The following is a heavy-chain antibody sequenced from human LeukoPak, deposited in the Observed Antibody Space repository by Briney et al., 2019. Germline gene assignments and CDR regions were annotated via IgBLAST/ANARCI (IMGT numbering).Heavy chain of an antibody. D-gene: IGHD3-22*01. CDR1: GYRFTTYW. CDR3: VAKGDSSGYYYPGSPFYY. J-gene: IGHJ4*02. V-gene: IGHV5-51*01. CDR2: IYPGDSHT. Sequence: PGESLKTSLKGSGYRFTTYWSGWVPQIPGKGLGWFEIIYPGDSHTTYRPSFQAPLTISADKSTSTAYLQWSSLDASDTAMYSCVAKGDSSGYYYPGSPFYYWGQGTLVTVSP.